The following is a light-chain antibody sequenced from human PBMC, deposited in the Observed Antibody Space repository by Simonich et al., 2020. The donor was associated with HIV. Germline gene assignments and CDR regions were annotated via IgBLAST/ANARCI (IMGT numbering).Light chain of an antibody. J-gene: IGKJ1*01. CDR2: WAS. Sequence: DIVMTQSPDSLAVSLGERATINCKSSQSVLYSSNNKNHLAWYQQKPGQPPKLLIYWASTRESWVPDPFSGSGSGTDFTLTISSLQAEDVAVYYCQQYYSTPWTFGQGTKVEIK. V-gene: IGKV4-1*01. CDR1: QSVLYSSNNKNH. CDR3: QQYYSTPWT.